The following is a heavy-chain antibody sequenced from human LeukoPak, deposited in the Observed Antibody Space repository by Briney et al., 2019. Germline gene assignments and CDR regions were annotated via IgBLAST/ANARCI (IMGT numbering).Heavy chain of an antibody. CDR1: GGSISSSSYY. CDR2: IYYSGST. CDR3: AGHNNWFDP. Sequence: SETLSLTCTVSGGSISSSSYYWGWIRQPPGKGLEWIGSIYYSGSTYYNPSLKSRVTISVDTSKNQFSLKLSSVTAADTAVYYCAGHNNWFDPWGQGTLVTVSS. V-gene: IGHV4-39*01. J-gene: IGHJ5*02.